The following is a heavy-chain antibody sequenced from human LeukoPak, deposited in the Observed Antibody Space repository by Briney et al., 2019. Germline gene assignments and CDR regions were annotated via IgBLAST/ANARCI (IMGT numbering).Heavy chain of an antibody. CDR3: ARDEGSGYRFDY. V-gene: IGHV3-48*03. J-gene: IGHJ4*02. D-gene: IGHD3-22*01. CDR1: GFTFSSYE. Sequence: GGSLRLSCAASGFTFSSYEMNWVRQTPGKGLEWLSYISSSGGTIYYADSVKGRFTISRDNAKSSLYLQMNGLRAEDTAVYYCARDEGSGYRFDYWGQGTLVTVSS. CDR2: ISSSGGTI.